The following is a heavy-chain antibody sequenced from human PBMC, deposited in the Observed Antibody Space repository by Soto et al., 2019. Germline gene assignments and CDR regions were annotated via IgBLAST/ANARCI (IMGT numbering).Heavy chain of an antibody. J-gene: IGHJ5*02. Sequence: ASVKVSCKASGYTFTSYGISWVRQAPGQGLEWMGWISAYNGNTNYAQKLQGRVTMTTDTSTSTAYMELRSLRSDDTAVYYCARDTWYYDSSGYYPPNWFDPWGQGTLVTVSS. D-gene: IGHD3-22*01. CDR2: ISAYNGNT. CDR3: ARDTWYYDSSGYYPPNWFDP. CDR1: GYTFTSYG. V-gene: IGHV1-18*01.